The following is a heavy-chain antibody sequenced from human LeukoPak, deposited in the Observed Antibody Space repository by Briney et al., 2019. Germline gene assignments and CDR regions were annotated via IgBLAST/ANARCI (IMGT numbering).Heavy chain of an antibody. J-gene: IGHJ4*02. D-gene: IGHD6-13*01. CDR1: AGSIVTINYY. V-gene: IGHV4-39*07. Sequence: KPSETLSLTCTVSAGSIVTINYYWGWVRQPPGKGLAWIGTIYYSGSTYYNPSLKSRVTISVDTSRNQFSLKLSSVTAADTAVYYCARVPRIAAKPTSFDYWGQGTLVAVSS. CDR3: ARVPRIAAKPTSFDY. CDR2: IYYSGST.